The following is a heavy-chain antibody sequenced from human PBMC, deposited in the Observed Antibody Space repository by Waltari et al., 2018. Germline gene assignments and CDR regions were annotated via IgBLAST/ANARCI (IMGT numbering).Heavy chain of an antibody. V-gene: IGHV1-69*18. Sequence: QVQLVQSGAEVKKPGSSVKVSCTASGGTFSSYAISWVRQAPGQGLEWMGRIIPIFGTENYARKFQGRVTFTADEATSTAYRALSSVRSEDTAVYYCAGGIYGDCLRYYYGMDVWGQGTTVTVAS. CDR2: IIPIFGTE. J-gene: IGHJ6*02. D-gene: IGHD4-17*01. CDR3: AGGIYGDCLRYYYGMDV. CDR1: GGTFSSYA.